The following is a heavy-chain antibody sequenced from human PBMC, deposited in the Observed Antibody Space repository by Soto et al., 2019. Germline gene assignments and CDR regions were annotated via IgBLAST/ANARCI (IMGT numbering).Heavy chain of an antibody. V-gene: IGHV1-2*04. CDR1: ECIFPDYY. CDR3: ARGEQLVHFDS. D-gene: IGHD6-6*01. Sequence: ALVKVSFSASECIFPDYYMRWVRQAPGEGLEWVGRINPNGGGTNYAQKFEGWVTMTTDTSISTAYMELSRLNFDDTAVYYCARGEQLVHFDSWGQGTLVNVSS. CDR2: INPNGGGT. J-gene: IGHJ4*01.